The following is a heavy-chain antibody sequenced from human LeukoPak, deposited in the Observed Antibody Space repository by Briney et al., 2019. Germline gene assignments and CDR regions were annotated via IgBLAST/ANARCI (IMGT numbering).Heavy chain of an antibody. CDR2: IYYSGST. CDR3: ARAFPHSNYGYYYYGMDV. V-gene: IGHV4-30-4*01. D-gene: IGHD4-11*01. Sequence: SQTLSLTCTVSGGSISSGDYYWSWIRQPPGKGLEWIGYIYYSGSTYYNPSLKSRVTISVDTSKNQFSLKLSSVTAADTAVYYCARAFPHSNYGYYYYGMDVWGQGTTVIVSS. J-gene: IGHJ6*02. CDR1: GGSISSGDYY.